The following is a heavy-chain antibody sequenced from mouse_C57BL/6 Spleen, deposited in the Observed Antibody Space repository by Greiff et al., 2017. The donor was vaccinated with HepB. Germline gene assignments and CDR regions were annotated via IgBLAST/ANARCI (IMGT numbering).Heavy chain of an antibody. V-gene: IGHV5-17*01. CDR2: ISSGSSTI. D-gene: IGHD2-3*01. Sequence: EVQLQQSGGGLVKPGGSLKLSCAASGFTFSDYGMHWVRQAPEKGLEWVAYISSGSSTIYYADTVKGRFTISRDNAKNTLFLQMTSLRSEDTAMYYCARRDGYYVWFAYWGQGTLVTVSA. CDR3: ARRDGYYVWFAY. J-gene: IGHJ3*01. CDR1: GFTFSDYG.